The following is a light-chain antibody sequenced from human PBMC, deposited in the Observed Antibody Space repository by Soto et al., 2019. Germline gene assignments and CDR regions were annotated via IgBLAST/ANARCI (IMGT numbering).Light chain of an antibody. CDR2: AAS. CDR1: QGIASS. V-gene: IGKV1-9*01. J-gene: IGKJ4*01. CDR3: QQVNSYPRT. Sequence: DIHLTQSTSFLSASVGDRVTITCRASQGIASSLAWYQHKAGKAPKLLIYAASTLESGVPSRFSGSGPGTEFTLTISSLQPEDFGIYYWQQVNSYPRTFGGGTKVEIK.